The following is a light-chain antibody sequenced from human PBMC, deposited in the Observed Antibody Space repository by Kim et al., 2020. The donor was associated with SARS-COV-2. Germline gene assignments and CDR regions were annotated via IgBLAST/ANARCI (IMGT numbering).Light chain of an antibody. V-gene: IGLV3-1*01. CDR1: KLGDKF. CDR2: RSS. Sequence: VSPGQTASITCSGDKLGDKFVSWYQQRPGQSPVLVIYRSSRRPSGIPERFSASNSGNTATLTISETQPLDEADYYCQAWDSSTTWVFGGGTQLTVL. CDR3: QAWDSSTTWV. J-gene: IGLJ3*02.